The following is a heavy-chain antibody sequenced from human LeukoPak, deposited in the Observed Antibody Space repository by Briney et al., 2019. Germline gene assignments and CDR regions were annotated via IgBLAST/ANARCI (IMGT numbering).Heavy chain of an antibody. CDR3: AREALMKYYFDY. V-gene: IGHV3-33*01. CDR2: IWYDGSNK. D-gene: IGHD2-8*01. Sequence: GSLRLSCAASGFTFSSYGMHWVRQAPGKGLEWVAVIWYDGSNKNYADSVKGRFTISRDNSKNTLYLQMNSLRAEDTAVYYCAREALMKYYFDYWGQGTLVTVSS. CDR1: GFTFSSYG. J-gene: IGHJ4*02.